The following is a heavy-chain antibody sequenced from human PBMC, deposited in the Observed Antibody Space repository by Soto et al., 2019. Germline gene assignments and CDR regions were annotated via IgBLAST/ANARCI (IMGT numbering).Heavy chain of an antibody. D-gene: IGHD3-22*01. Sequence: EVQLVESGGDLVQRGGSLRLSCAVSGFDVSNTDMSWVRLAPGKGLEWVSVIYSGGYTNYADSVKGRFIVSRDSPKNTLYLQMDSLRAEDTAVYYCAREAIIVIAAPEYYFDYWGQGTLVTVSS. V-gene: IGHV3-66*01. CDR3: AREAIIVIAAPEYYFDY. CDR1: GFDVSNTD. J-gene: IGHJ4*02. CDR2: IYSGGYT.